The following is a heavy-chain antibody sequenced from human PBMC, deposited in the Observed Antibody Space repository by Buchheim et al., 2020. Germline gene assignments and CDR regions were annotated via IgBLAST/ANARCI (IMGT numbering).Heavy chain of an antibody. Sequence: EVQLVESGGGLVQPGGSLRLSCAVSGFTFSSYEMSWVRQAAGKGLEWLSYISSSGNTIYYADSVKGRFTISRDNTKNSLYLQMNSLRAEDTALYYCAREGDCSGDNCYPKRPDFFDSWGQGTL. CDR3: AREGDCSGDNCYPKRPDFFDS. D-gene: IGHD2-15*01. V-gene: IGHV3-48*03. CDR2: ISSSGNTI. CDR1: GFTFSSYE. J-gene: IGHJ4*02.